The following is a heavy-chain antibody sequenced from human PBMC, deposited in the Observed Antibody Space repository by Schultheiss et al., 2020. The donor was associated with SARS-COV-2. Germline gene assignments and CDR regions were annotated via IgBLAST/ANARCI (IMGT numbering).Heavy chain of an antibody. CDR2: ISGSGGST. D-gene: IGHD3-22*01. CDR1: GFTFSSYA. J-gene: IGHJ3*02. V-gene: IGHV3-23*01. CDR3: ARDMGPYYDSSGFSSSVGPDAFDI. Sequence: GESLKISCAASGFTFSSYAMSWVRQAPGKGLEWVSAISGSGGSTYYADSVKGRFTISRDNSKNTLYLQMNSLRAEDTALYYCARDMGPYYDSSGFSSSVGPDAFDIWGQGTMVTVSS.